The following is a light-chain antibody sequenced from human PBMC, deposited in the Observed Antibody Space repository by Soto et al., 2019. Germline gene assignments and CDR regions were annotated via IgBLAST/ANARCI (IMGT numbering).Light chain of an antibody. J-gene: IGKJ2*01. Sequence: EILLTQSPGTLSLSPGERATLSCRASQSVTTNYLGWYQQKPGQAPRLLIYAASSRATGIPDRFSGSGSGTDFNLTISRLEPEDFAVYYCQQYGRSPYTFGQGTKEEI. CDR1: QSVTTNY. CDR3: QQYGRSPYT. V-gene: IGKV3-20*01. CDR2: AAS.